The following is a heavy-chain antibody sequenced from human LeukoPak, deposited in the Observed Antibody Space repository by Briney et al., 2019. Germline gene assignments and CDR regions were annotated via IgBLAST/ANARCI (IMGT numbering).Heavy chain of an antibody. J-gene: IGHJ4*02. CDR3: AKAPRSSWYPFDY. D-gene: IGHD6-13*01. V-gene: IGHV3-43*02. CDR2: ISWNGGST. Sequence: GGSLRLSCAVSGFTFDDFAVHCVGQAPRKGLEWVSRISWNGGSTYYADSLKGRFTISRDNSKNSLYLQMNSLRADDTAVYYCAKAPRSSWYPFDYWGQGALVTVSS. CDR1: GFTFDDFA.